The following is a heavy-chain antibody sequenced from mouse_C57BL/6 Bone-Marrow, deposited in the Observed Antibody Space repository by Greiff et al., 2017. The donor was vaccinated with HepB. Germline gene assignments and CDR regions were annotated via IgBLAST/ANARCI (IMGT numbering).Heavy chain of an antibody. J-gene: IGHJ2*01. Sequence: EVQVVESGGGLVKPGASLKLSCTASGFTFSSYAMSWVRQTPEKRLEWVATISDGGSYTYYPDKVKGRFTISRDNAKNNLYLQMSHLTSEDTAMYYCARADYCDNSPYSIDYWGQGTTLTVSS. V-gene: IGHV5-4*01. CDR2: ISDGGSYT. CDR1: GFTFSSYA. D-gene: IGHD1-1*01. CDR3: ARADYCDNSPYSIDY.